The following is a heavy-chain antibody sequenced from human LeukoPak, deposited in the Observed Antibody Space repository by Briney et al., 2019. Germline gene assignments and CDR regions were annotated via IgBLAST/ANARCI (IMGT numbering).Heavy chain of an antibody. J-gene: IGHJ4*02. CDR1: GYIFTSYG. V-gene: IGHV1-18*01. CDR3: ARDGGSSWLYSTAFDY. CDR2: ISAYTGNT. D-gene: IGHD6-13*01. Sequence: ASVKVSCKTSGYIFTSYGVTWVRQAPGQGLEWMGWISAYTGNTKYAQKLQGRVTMTTDTSTSTAYMELRSLRSDDTAVYYCARDGGSSWLYSTAFDYWGQGTLVTVSS.